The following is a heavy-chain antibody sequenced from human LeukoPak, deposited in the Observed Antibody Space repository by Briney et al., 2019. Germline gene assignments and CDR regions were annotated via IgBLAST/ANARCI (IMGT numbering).Heavy chain of an antibody. J-gene: IGHJ4*02. Sequence: GGSLRLSCVASGFTFSSYSMNWVRQAPGKGLEWVSSISSSSSYIYYADSVKGRFTISRDNAKNSLYLQMNSLRAEDTAVYYCARDLDTAMDYWGQGTLVTVSS. D-gene: IGHD5-18*01. CDR3: ARDLDTAMDY. CDR2: ISSSSSYI. CDR1: GFTFSSYS. V-gene: IGHV3-21*01.